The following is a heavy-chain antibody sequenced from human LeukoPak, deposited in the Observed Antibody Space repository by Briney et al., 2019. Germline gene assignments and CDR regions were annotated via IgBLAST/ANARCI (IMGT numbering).Heavy chain of an antibody. CDR1: GYSFTNYW. D-gene: IGHD2-21*02. J-gene: IGHJ4*02. CDR2: IYPGDSDT. CDR3: ARLAYCGGDCQTQQGFDY. Sequence: HGESLKISCKGSGYSFTNYWIGWVRQLPGKGLERMGIIYPGDSDTRYSPSFQGQVTISADKSISTAYLQWGGLKASDTAMYYCARLAYCGGDCQTQQGFDYWGQGTLVTVSS. V-gene: IGHV5-51*01.